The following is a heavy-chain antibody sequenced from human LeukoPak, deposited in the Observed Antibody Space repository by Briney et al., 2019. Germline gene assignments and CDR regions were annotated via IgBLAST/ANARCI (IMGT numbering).Heavy chain of an antibody. CDR3: ARVAAAAGTVGFDY. D-gene: IGHD6-13*01. J-gene: IGHJ4*02. Sequence: GGSLRLSCAASGFTFSDHYMDWVRQAPGKGLEWVGRTGNKANSYTTEYAASVKGRFTISRDDSKNSLYLQMNSLKTEDTAVYYCARVAAAAGTVGFDYWGQGTLVTVSS. V-gene: IGHV3-72*01. CDR1: GFTFSDHY. CDR2: TGNKANSYTT.